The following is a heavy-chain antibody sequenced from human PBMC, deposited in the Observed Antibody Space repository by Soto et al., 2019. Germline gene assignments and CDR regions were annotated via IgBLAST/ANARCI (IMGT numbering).Heavy chain of an antibody. CDR3: ARDIGGYDYGPYYYYYRMDV. CDR1: GFTFGNYA. V-gene: IGHV3-30-3*01. D-gene: IGHD5-12*01. Sequence: GGSLRLSCAASGFTFGNYAMHWVRQAPGKGLEWVAVISYDGSNKYYADSVKGRFTISRDNSKNTLYLQMNSLRAEDTAVYYCARDIGGYDYGPYYYYYRMDVSGQATPVTVSS. CDR2: ISYDGSNK. J-gene: IGHJ6*02.